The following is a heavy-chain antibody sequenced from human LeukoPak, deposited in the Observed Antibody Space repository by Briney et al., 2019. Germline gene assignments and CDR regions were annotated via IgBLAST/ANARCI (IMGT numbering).Heavy chain of an antibody. V-gene: IGHV4-59*01. Sequence: PSETVSLPCTVSGGSISSYYWSWIRQPPGKGLEWLGYIYYSGSTNYNPSLKSRVTISVDTSKNQFSLKLSSVTAADTAVYYCARGRSYGYYWGQGTLVTVSS. CDR3: ARGRSYGYY. CDR2: IYYSGST. D-gene: IGHD5-18*01. J-gene: IGHJ4*02. CDR1: GGSISSYY.